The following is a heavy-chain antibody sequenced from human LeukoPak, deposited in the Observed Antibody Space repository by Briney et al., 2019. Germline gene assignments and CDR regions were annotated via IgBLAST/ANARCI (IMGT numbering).Heavy chain of an antibody. J-gene: IGHJ4*02. CDR1: GFTFGDYA. V-gene: IGHV3-49*03. CDR2: IRSKAYGGTT. Sequence: PGGSLRLSCTASGFTFGDYAMSWFRQAPGKGLEWVGFIRSKAYGGTTEYAASVKGRFTISRDDPKSIAYLQMNSLKTEDTAVYYCTRPAFGGSYYSAFDYWGQGTLVTVSS. D-gene: IGHD1-26*01. CDR3: TRPAFGGSYYSAFDY.